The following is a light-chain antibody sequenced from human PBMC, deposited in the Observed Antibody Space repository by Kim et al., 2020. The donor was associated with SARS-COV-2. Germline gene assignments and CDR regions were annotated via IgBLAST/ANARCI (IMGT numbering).Light chain of an antibody. CDR1: SSNIGNKY. V-gene: IGLV1-51*01. Sequence: QKVTISCSGSSSNIGNKYVSWYQQLPGTAPKLLIYDNNKRPSGIPDRFSGSKSGTSATLGITGLQTGDEADYYCGTWDSSLSASYVFGTGTKVTVL. J-gene: IGLJ1*01. CDR2: DNN. CDR3: GTWDSSLSASYV.